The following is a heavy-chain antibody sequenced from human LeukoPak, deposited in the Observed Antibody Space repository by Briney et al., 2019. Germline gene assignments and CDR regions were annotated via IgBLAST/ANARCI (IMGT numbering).Heavy chain of an antibody. V-gene: IGHV4-4*07. CDR2: IYASGST. J-gene: IGHJ4*02. D-gene: IGHD3-10*01. CDR3: ARTSARGAQFDY. CDR1: GGSISNYY. Sequence: PSETLSLTCTVSGGSISNYYWSWIRQHAGMGLEWIGRIYASGSTNYNPSLKSRVTMSVDTSNNQFSLNLSSVTAADTAVYYCARTSARGAQFDYWGQGTLVTVSS.